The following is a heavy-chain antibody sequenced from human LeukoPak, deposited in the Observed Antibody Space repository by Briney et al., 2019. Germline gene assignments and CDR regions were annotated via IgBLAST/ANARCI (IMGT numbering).Heavy chain of an antibody. D-gene: IGHD3-10*01. V-gene: IGHV3-11*01. CDR1: GFTFSDYY. J-gene: IGHJ4*02. CDR2: ISSSGGTI. CDR3: ARHLRGDPVVDY. Sequence: GGSLRLSCAASGFTFSDYYMSWTRQAPGKGLEWVSYISSSGGTIYYADSVKGRFTISRDNAKNSLYLQMNSLRAEDTAVYYCARHLRGDPVVDYWGQGTLVTVSS.